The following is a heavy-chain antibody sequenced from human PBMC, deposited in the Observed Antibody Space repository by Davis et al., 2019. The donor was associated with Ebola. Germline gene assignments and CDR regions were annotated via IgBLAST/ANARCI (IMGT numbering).Heavy chain of an antibody. Sequence: PSETLSLTCAISGDSVSSGGWNWIRQSPSRGLEWLGRTYYSSKWYNNYAVSVKSRITINPDTSKNQFSLQLNSVTPEETALYYCARGWFRGGMDVWGEGTTVTVSS. J-gene: IGHJ6*04. CDR3: ARGWFRGGMDV. CDR2: TYYSSKWYN. CDR1: GDSVSSGG. V-gene: IGHV6-1*01. D-gene: IGHD3-10*01.